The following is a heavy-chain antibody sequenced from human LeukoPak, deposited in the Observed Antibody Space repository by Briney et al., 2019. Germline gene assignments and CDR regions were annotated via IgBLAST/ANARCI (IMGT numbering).Heavy chain of an antibody. J-gene: IGHJ4*02. V-gene: IGHV4-59*01. CDR3: ALTRDSSGYRFDY. D-gene: IGHD3-22*01. CDR1: GGSISSYY. Sequence: SETLSLTCTVSGGSISSYYWSWIRQPPGKGLEWIGYVYYSGSTNYNPSLKSRVTISVDTSKNQFSLKLSSVTAADTAVYYCALTRDSSGYRFDYWGQGTLVTVSS. CDR2: VYYSGST.